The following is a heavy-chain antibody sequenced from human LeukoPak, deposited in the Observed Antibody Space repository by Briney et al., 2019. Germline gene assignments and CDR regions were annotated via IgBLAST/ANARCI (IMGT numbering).Heavy chain of an antibody. V-gene: IGHV3-74*01. CDR3: ARTAYSTSSLGF. J-gene: IGHJ4*02. CDR2: INSDGSIT. D-gene: IGHD6-6*01. Sequence: PGGSLRLSCAASGFTFSIYAMSWVRQAPGKGLVWVSRINSDGSITNYADSVKGRFTVSRDNAKNTLYLQMNSLGAEDTAVYYCARTAYSTSSLGFWGQGTLVTVSS. CDR1: GFTFSIYA.